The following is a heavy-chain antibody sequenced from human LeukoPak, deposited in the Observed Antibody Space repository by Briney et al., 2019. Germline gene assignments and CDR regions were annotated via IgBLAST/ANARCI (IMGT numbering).Heavy chain of an antibody. CDR1: GFTVSSST. Sequence: GGSLRLSCAGSGFTVSSSTMSWVRQAPGKGLEWVANLYSDALDGITNYADSVKGRFTISRDNSQNTLYLQMNSLRVKDTATYYCAREIGGGHHYFEHWGQGTVVTVSS. CDR2: LYSDALDGIT. D-gene: IGHD1-26*01. J-gene: IGHJ4*02. V-gene: IGHV3-53*01. CDR3: AREIGGGHHYFEH.